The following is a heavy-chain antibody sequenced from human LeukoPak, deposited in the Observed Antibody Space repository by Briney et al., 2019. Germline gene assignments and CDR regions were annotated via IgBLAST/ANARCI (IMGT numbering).Heavy chain of an antibody. CDR2: ISGGDNS. V-gene: IGHV3-23*01. J-gene: IGHJ4*02. CDR3: AKGRSKYCGGDCYIHDY. CDR1: GFSLSNYA. D-gene: IGHD2-21*02. Sequence: GGSLRLPCAASGFSLSNYAMSWVRQAPGNGLEWVSTISGGDNSYYADSVKGRFTISRDNPKNMLYLQMNSLRAEDTAVYYCAKGRSKYCGGDCYIHDYWGQGTLVTVSS.